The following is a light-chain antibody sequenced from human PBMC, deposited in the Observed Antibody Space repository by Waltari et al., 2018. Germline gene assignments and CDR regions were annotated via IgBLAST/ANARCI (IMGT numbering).Light chain of an antibody. CDR3: SSYSGTNNPVV. J-gene: IGLJ2*01. Sequence: QSALTQPPSASGSPGQSVTISCTGTRSDIGGSTYVSWYQQHPGKAPKPMIYEVFKPPSGVPDRFSGSKSCNTASLTVSGLQAEDEADFYCSSYSGTNNPVVFGGGTRLTVL. CDR1: RSDIGGSTY. V-gene: IGLV2-8*01. CDR2: EVF.